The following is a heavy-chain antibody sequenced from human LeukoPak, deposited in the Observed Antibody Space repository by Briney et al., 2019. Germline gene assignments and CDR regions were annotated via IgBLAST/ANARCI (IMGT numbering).Heavy chain of an antibody. CDR3: ARVGYGGNTARLYFDY. V-gene: IGHV4-59*01. CDR1: GGSISSYY. CDR2: IYYSGST. J-gene: IGHJ4*02. Sequence: SETLSLTCTVSGGSISSYYWSWIRQPPGKGLEWIGYIYYSGSTNYNPSLKSRVTISVDTSKNQFSLKLSSVTAADTAVYYCARVGYGGNTARLYFDYWGQGTLVTVSS. D-gene: IGHD4-23*01.